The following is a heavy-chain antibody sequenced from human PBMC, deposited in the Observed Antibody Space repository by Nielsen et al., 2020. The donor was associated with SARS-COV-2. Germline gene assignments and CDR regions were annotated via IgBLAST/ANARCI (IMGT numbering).Heavy chain of an antibody. CDR2: IIPIFGTA. D-gene: IGHD2-2*01. CDR1: GGTFSSYA. J-gene: IGHJ6*03. V-gene: IGHV1-69*13. Sequence: SVKVSCKASGGTFSSYAISWVRQAPGQGLEWMGGIIPIFGTANYAQKFQGRVTITADESTSTAYTELSSLRSEDTAVYYCATDGYCSSTSCYFYYYYYMDVWGKGTTVTVSS. CDR3: ATDGYCSSTSCYFYYYYYMDV.